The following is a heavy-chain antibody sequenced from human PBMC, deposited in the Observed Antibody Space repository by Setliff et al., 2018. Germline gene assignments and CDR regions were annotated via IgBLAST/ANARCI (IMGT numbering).Heavy chain of an antibody. J-gene: IGHJ4*02. CDR2: IYHNEST. V-gene: IGHV4-4*02. Sequence: SETLSLTCTVSGASISSVNLWSWVRQPPGKGLEWIGEIYHNESTNFNPSLESRVTLSIDKSKNEFSLNVTSVTAADTAVYYCASLGGATRFMGFDSWGQGILVTVSS. D-gene: IGHD1-26*01. CDR1: GASISSVNL. CDR3: ASLGGATRFMGFDS.